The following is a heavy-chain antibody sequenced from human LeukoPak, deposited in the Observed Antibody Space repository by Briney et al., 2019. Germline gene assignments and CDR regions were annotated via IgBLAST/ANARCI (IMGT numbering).Heavy chain of an antibody. CDR3: AKISGYYPFEY. J-gene: IGHJ4*02. D-gene: IGHD3-22*01. V-gene: IGHV3-30*02. CDR2: IRYDGTKK. CDR1: GFTFSTYG. Sequence: GGSLRLSCAASGFTFSTYGMHWVRQAPGKGLEWVAFIRYDGTKKYYPDSLKGRFTITRDNSKNKLYLQMNSLRAEDTAVYYCAKISGYYPFEYWGQGTLVTVSS.